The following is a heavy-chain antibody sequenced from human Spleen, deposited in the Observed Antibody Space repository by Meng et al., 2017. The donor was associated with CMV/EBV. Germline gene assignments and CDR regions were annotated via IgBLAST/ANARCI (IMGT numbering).Heavy chain of an antibody. CDR3: ARELDYFDSSGYALDY. Sequence: GSLRLSCTVSGGSINSSNYYWGWMRQPPGKGLEWIGSIYYSGSTKYNPSLKSRVTISVDTSKNQFALKLSSVTAADTAVYYCARELDYFDSSGYALDYWGQGTLVTVSS. J-gene: IGHJ4*02. D-gene: IGHD3-22*01. V-gene: IGHV4-39*06. CDR2: IYYSGST. CDR1: GGSINSSNYY.